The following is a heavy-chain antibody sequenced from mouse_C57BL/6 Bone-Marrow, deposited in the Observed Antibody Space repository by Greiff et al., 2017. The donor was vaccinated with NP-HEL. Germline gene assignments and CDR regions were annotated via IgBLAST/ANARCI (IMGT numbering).Heavy chain of an antibody. CDR2: ISSGGSYT. Sequence: EVKLVESGGDLVKPGGSLKLSCAASGFTFSSYGMSWVRQTPDKRLEWVATISSGGSYTYYPDSVKGRFTISRDNAKNTLYLQMSSLKSEDTAMYYCARHYYASFAYWGQGTLVTVSA. V-gene: IGHV5-6*02. D-gene: IGHD1-1*01. CDR3: ARHYYASFAY. CDR1: GFTFSSYG. J-gene: IGHJ3*01.